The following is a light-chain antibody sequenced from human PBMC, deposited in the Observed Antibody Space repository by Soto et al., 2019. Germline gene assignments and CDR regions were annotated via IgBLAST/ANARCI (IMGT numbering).Light chain of an antibody. Sequence: DIVMTQSPLSLPVTPGEPASISCRSSQSLLHSNGYNYLDWYLQKPGQSPQILIYFGSNRASGVPDRFSGSGSGTDFTLKISRVEAEDVGVYYCMQALQTSFTFGPGTKVDIK. CDR2: FGS. CDR3: MQALQTSFT. J-gene: IGKJ3*01. V-gene: IGKV2-28*01. CDR1: QSLLHSNGYNY.